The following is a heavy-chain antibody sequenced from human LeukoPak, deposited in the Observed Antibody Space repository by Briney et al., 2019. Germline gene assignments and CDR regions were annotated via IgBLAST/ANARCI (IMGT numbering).Heavy chain of an antibody. CDR3: ARWRGSTSERSDY. J-gene: IGHJ4*02. V-gene: IGHV3-7*01. CDR2: IKQDGSAK. CDR1: GFTFSDYW. D-gene: IGHD2-2*01. Sequence: GSLRLSCTASGFTFSDYWMTWVRQAPGKGLEWVANIKQDGSAKYHVDSVKGRFTISRDNAKNSLYLQMDSLRVEDTATYYCARWRGSTSERSDYWGQGTLVTVSS.